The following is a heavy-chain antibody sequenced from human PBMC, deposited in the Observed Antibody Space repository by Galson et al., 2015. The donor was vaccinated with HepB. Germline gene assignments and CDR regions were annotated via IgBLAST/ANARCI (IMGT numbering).Heavy chain of an antibody. D-gene: IGHD2-15*01. CDR1: GFTFSSYA. CDR3: AKHHLVAFDY. Sequence: SLRLSCATSGFTFSSYAMSWVRQAPGKGLEWVSAIGDRGDLTFYADSVKGRFTISRDNSKNTLYLQMSSLRAEDTAIYYCAKHHLVAFDYWGQGTLVTVSA. J-gene: IGHJ4*02. CDR2: IGDRGDLT. V-gene: IGHV3-23*01.